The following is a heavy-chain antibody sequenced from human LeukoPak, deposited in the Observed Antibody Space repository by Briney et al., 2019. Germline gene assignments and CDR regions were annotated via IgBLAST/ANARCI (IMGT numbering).Heavy chain of an antibody. CDR1: GGSISSYY. CDR3: ARESGGSYSYDY. D-gene: IGHD2-15*01. CDR2: IYYSGST. Sequence: SETLSLTCTVSGGSISSYYWSWIRQPPGKGLERIGYIYYSGSTNYNPSLKSRVTISVDTSKNQFSLKLSSVTAADTAVYYCARESGGSYSYDYWGQGTLVTVSS. V-gene: IGHV4-59*01. J-gene: IGHJ4*02.